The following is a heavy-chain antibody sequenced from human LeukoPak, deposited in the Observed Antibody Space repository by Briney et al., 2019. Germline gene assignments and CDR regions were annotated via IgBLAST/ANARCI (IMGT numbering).Heavy chain of an antibody. CDR2: ISGSGGAT. V-gene: IGHV3-23*01. D-gene: IGHD1-26*01. J-gene: IGHJ4*02. Sequence: GGSLRLSCAASRFTFSSYAMSWVRQAPGKGLEWVSAISGSGGATYYADSVKGRFTISRDNSKNTLYLQMNSLRAEDTAVYYCAKDVAATIYYFDYWGQGTLVTVSS. CDR3: AKDVAATIYYFDY. CDR1: RFTFSSYA.